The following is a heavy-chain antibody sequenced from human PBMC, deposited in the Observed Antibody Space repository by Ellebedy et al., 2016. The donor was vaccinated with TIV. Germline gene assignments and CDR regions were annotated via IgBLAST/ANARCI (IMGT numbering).Heavy chain of an antibody. Sequence: GGSLRLSXAASGFTFSSYAMHWVRQAPGKGLEWVAVISYDGSNKYYADSVKGRFTISRDNSKNTLYLQMNSLRAEDTAVYYCAREWGVWVPATAIRTYFDYWGQGTLVTVSS. CDR2: ISYDGSNK. CDR1: GFTFSSYA. J-gene: IGHJ4*02. CDR3: AREWGVWVPATAIRTYFDY. V-gene: IGHV3-30-3*01. D-gene: IGHD2-2*02.